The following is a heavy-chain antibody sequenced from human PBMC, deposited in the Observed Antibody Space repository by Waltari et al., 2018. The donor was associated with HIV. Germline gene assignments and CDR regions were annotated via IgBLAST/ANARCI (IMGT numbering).Heavy chain of an antibody. D-gene: IGHD3-22*01. CDR2: INPNSGNT. CDR3: ARGAYYDSSGYQKLAGDYFDY. Sequence: QVQLVQSGAEVKKPGASVKVSCKASGYTFTSYDINWVRQATGQGLEWMGWINPNSGNTGYAQKFQGRVTMTRNTSISTAYMELSSLRSEDTAVYYCARGAYYDSSGYQKLAGDYFDYWGQGTLVTVSS. CDR1: GYTFTSYD. J-gene: IGHJ4*02. V-gene: IGHV1-8*01.